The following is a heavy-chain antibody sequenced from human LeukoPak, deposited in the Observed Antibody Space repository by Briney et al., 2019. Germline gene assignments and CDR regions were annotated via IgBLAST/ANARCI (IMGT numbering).Heavy chain of an antibody. CDR1: GFTFSSYA. CDR3: AKGTYYYGSGSYNDY. D-gene: IGHD3-10*01. V-gene: IGHV3-64*01. J-gene: IGHJ4*02. Sequence: GGSLRLSCAASGFTFSSYAMHWVRQAPGKGLEYVSAISSNGGSTFYANSVKGRFTISRDNSKNTLYLQMNSLRAEDTAVYYCAKGTYYYGSGSYNDYWGQGTLVTVSS. CDR2: ISSNGGST.